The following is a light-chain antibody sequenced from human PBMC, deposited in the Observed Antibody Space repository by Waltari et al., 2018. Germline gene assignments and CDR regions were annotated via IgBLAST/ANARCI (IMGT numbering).Light chain of an antibody. CDR1: QGVGSY. CDR2: ASS. J-gene: IGKJ1*01. CDR3: QQYYSYPVT. V-gene: IGKV1-8*01. Sequence: AIRLTQSPSSIAASTGDRVTITCRVSQGVGSYLAWYQQKSGRAPKLLLYASSSLEAEVPSRFGGSGSGTGFTLTISCLQSEDFASYFCQQYYSYPVTFGQGTRV.